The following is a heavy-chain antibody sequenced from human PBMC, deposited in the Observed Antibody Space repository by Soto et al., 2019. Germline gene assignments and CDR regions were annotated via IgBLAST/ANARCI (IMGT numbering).Heavy chain of an antibody. CDR1: GFTFGSYA. CDR3: ARTYYYDSTGYYRTFDY. CDR2: AGPSGSST. J-gene: IGHJ4*02. Sequence: GGSLRLSCAASGFTFGSYAMSWVRLAPGKGLEWVSVAGPSGSSTFYADSVRGRFTISRDNVQNTLYLPMNSLRVADTALYFCARTYYYDSTGYYRTFDYWGQGTLVTVSS. D-gene: IGHD3-22*01. V-gene: IGHV3-23*01.